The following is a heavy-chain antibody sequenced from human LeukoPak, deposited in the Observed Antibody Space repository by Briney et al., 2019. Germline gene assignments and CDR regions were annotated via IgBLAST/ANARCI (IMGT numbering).Heavy chain of an antibody. D-gene: IGHD3-3*01. CDR2: IYYSGST. Sequence: SETLSLTCTVSGGSISSYYWSWIRQPPGKGLEWIGYIYYSGSTNYNPSLKSRVTISVDTSENQFSLKLSSVTAADTAVYYCARGVLRFLEWLPPYYYYYMDVWGKGTTVTVSS. CDR1: GGSISSYY. V-gene: IGHV4-59*01. CDR3: ARGVLRFLEWLPPYYYYYMDV. J-gene: IGHJ6*03.